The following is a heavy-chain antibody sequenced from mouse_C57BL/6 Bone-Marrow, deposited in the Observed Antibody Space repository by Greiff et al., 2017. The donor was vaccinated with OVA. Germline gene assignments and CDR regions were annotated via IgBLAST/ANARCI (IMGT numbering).Heavy chain of an antibody. V-gene: IGHV1-72*01. D-gene: IGHD2-4*01. CDR3: ARSWGDYDGEGWYFDV. Sequence: QVHVKQPGAELVKPGASVKLSCKASGYTFTSYWMHWVKQRPGRGLEWIGRIDPNSGGTKYNEKFKSKATLTVDKPSSTAYMQLSSLTSEDSAVYYCARSWGDYDGEGWYFDVWGTGTTVTVSS. CDR2: IDPNSGGT. CDR1: GYTFTSYW. J-gene: IGHJ1*03.